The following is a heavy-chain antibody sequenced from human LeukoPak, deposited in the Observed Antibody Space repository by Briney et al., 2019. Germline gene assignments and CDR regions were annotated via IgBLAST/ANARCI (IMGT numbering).Heavy chain of an antibody. CDR1: GFTFNYYA. CDR3: AKEHEYYGSGGYIDY. Sequence: GGSLRLSCAASGFTFNYYAMSWVRQAPGKGLEWVSVISGSGGSTYYADSVKGRFTISRDNSKNTLDLQMNSLRAEDTAIYYCAKEHEYYGSGGYIDYWGQGTLVTVSS. V-gene: IGHV3-23*01. J-gene: IGHJ4*02. D-gene: IGHD3-10*01. CDR2: ISGSGGST.